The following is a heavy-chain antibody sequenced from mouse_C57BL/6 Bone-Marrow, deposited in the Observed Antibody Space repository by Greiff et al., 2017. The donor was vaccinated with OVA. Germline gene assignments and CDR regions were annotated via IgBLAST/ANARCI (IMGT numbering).Heavy chain of an antibody. CDR1: GFPITSGYY. CDR3: AGDHYGPYAMDY. CDR2: ITHSGET. J-gene: IGHJ4*01. Sequence: VKLVESGPGLVKPSQSLFLTCSITGFPITSGYYWIWIRQSPGKPLEWMGYITHSGETFYNPSLPSPISITRETSKNQFFLQLNSVTTEDTAMYYCAGDHYGPYAMDYWGQGTSVTVSS. D-gene: IGHD1-1*01. V-gene: IGHV12-3*01.